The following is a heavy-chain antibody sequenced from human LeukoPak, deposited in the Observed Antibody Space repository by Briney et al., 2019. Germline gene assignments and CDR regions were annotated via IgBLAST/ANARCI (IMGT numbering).Heavy chain of an antibody. D-gene: IGHD7-27*01. CDR3: ARDLPGAARGFDY. J-gene: IGHJ4*02. CDR1: GFTVSDNF. V-gene: IGHV3-53*01. CDR2: LYTNDAT. Sequence: GGSLRLSCAASGFTVSDNFMSWVRQAPGKGLEWVSTLYTNDATYYDDSVKGRFTISRDSSKNTLYFQMSSVRIEDTAVYYCARDLPGAARGFDYWGQGTLVTVSS.